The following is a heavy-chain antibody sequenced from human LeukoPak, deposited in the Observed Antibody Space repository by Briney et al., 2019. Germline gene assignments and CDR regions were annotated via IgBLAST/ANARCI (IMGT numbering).Heavy chain of an antibody. CDR1: GGTFSSYA. Sequence: ASVKVSCKASGGTFSSYAISWVRQAPGQGLEWMGGIIPIFGTANYAQKFQGRVTITTDESTSTAYMELSSLRSEDTAVYYCARGRYYDSSGPSGSPLFDYWGQGTLVTVSS. CDR2: IIPIFGTA. J-gene: IGHJ4*02. D-gene: IGHD3-22*01. CDR3: ARGRYYDSSGPSGSPLFDY. V-gene: IGHV1-69*05.